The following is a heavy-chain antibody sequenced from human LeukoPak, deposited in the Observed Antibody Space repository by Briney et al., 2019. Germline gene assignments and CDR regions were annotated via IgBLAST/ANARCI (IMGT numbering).Heavy chain of an antibody. CDR1: GFIFSNSW. Sequence: GGSLRLSCAASGFIFSNSWMSWVRQAPGKGLEWVANIKQDGSDKYYVDSVKGRFTIPRDNAKNSLDLQMNSLRAEDTAVYYCARYRGKGSSWPLDVWGQGTIVTVSS. CDR3: ARYRGKGSSWPLDV. D-gene: IGHD1-26*01. V-gene: IGHV3-7*01. J-gene: IGHJ3*01. CDR2: IKQDGSDK.